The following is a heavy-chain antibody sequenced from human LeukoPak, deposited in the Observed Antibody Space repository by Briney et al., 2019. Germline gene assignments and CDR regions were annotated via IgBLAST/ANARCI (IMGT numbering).Heavy chain of an antibody. D-gene: IGHD3-10*01. CDR1: GYTFTGYY. CDR3: ARPLWFGEADAFDI. CDR2: INPKSGGT. V-gene: IGHV1-2*06. J-gene: IGHJ3*02. Sequence: ASVKVSCKASGYTFTGYYMHWVRQAPGQGLEWMGRINPKSGGTIYAQNFQGRVTMTRDTSISTAYMELSRLRSDDTAVYYCARPLWFGEADAFDIWGQGTMVTVPS.